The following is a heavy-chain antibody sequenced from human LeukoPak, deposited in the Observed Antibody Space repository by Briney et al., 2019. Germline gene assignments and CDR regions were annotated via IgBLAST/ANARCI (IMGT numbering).Heavy chain of an antibody. CDR1: GFTFSDSA. D-gene: IGHD6-19*01. CDR3: TRLFYNSGVPEP. Sequence: GGSLRLSCAASGFTFSDSAMHWVRQASGKGLEWIGRIRSEVYSYATAYGASVKGRFTISRDDSKNTAYLQMNSLKTQDTAVYYCTRLFYNSGVPEPWGQGTLVTVSS. J-gene: IGHJ5*02. V-gene: IGHV3-73*01. CDR2: IRSEVYSYAT.